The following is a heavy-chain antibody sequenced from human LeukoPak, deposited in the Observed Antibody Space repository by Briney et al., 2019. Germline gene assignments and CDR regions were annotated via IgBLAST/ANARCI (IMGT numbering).Heavy chain of an antibody. CDR3: AGYGGNSLFVY. CDR1: GCSISSGGYY. V-gene: IGHV4-31*03. D-gene: IGHD4-23*01. Sequence: SQTLSLTCTVSGCSISSGGYYWIWMRQHPGKGLEWIGYIYYSGSTYYNPSLKSRVTISVDTSKNQFSLKLSSVTAADTAVYYCAGYGGNSLFVYWGQGTLVTVSS. J-gene: IGHJ4*02. CDR2: IYYSGST.